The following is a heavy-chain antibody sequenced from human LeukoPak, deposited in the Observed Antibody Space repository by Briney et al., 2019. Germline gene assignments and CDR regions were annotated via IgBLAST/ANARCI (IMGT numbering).Heavy chain of an antibody. J-gene: IGHJ5*02. CDR1: GFTFSNHG. D-gene: IGHD3-10*01. CDR2: ISGSGGST. Sequence: GGTLRLSCAASGFTFSNHGMSWVRQAPGKGLEWVSAISGSGGSTYYADSVKGRFTISRDNSKNTLYLQMNSLRAEDTAVYYCAKDYYGSGDWFDPWGQGTLVTVSS. V-gene: IGHV3-23*01. CDR3: AKDYYGSGDWFDP.